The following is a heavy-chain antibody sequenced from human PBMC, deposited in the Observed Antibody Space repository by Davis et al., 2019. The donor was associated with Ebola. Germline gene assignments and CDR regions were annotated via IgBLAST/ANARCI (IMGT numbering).Heavy chain of an antibody. J-gene: IGHJ4*02. D-gene: IGHD1-26*01. CDR1: GFTFDDYA. V-gene: IGHV3-9*01. CDR3: ARSGGGATHFDY. Sequence: SLKISCAASGFTFDDYAMHWVRQAPGKGLEWVSGISWNSGSIGYADSVKGRFTISRDNAKNSLYLQMNSLRPEDTAVYYCARSGGGATHFDYWGQGTLVTVSS. CDR2: ISWNSGSI.